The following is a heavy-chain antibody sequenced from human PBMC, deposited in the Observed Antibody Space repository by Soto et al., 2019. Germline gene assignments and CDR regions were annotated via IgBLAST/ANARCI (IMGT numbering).Heavy chain of an antibody. J-gene: IGHJ5*02. CDR2: MNPNSGNT. CDR1: GNTLPSYD. CDR3: ARARYYDFWSGYSGGNWFDP. V-gene: IGHV1-8*01. Sequence: GAPGKVSCKASGNTLPSYDIKWVRQATGQGLEWMGWMNPNSGNTGYAQKFQGRVTMTRNTSISTAYMELSSLRSEDTAVYYCARARYYDFWSGYSGGNWFDPWG. D-gene: IGHD3-3*01.